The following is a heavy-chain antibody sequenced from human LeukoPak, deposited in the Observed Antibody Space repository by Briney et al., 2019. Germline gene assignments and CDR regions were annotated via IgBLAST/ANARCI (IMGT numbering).Heavy chain of an antibody. CDR3: ARWQQMVDY. CDR2: IYPDDSDT. CDR1: GYRFTTYW. Sequence: GESLKISCKGSGYRFTTYWIGWVRQMRGKGLEWMGIIYPDDSDTRYSPSFQGQVTISVDKSITTAYLQWSSLKASDTAMYYCARWQQMVDYWGQGTLVTVSS. V-gene: IGHV5-51*01. D-gene: IGHD6-13*01. J-gene: IGHJ4*02.